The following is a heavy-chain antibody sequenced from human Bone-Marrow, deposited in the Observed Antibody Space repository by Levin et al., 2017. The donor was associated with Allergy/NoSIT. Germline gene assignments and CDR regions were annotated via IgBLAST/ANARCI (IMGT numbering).Heavy chain of an antibody. D-gene: IGHD3-10*01. CDR1: GFSLRTSEVA. CDR3: AHRRSGSYFAY. CDR2: IYWDDDK. Sequence: SGPTLVKPTQTLTLTCTFSGFSLRTSEVAVAWIRQPPGKALEWLALIYWDDDKRYSPSLKSRLTISKNTSKNQVVLTMANMDPVDTATYYCAHRRSGSYFAYWGQGALVTVSS. V-gene: IGHV2-5*02. J-gene: IGHJ4*02.